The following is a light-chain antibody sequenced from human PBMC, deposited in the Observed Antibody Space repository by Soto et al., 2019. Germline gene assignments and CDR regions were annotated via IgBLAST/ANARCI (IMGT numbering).Light chain of an antibody. J-gene: IGKJ2*01. CDR2: GSS. V-gene: IGKV3-20*01. CDR3: QQYGSSPPYT. Sequence: EVVLTQSPGTLSLSPGERATLSCRASQSVSNNYFAWYQQQPAQAPRLLIFGSSDRATGIPDRFSGSGSGTDFNLTISRLGPEDFAVYSCQQYGSSPPYTFGQGTKLEIK. CDR1: QSVSNNY.